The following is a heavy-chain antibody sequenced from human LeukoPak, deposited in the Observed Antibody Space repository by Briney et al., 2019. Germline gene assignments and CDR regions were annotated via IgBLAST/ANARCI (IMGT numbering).Heavy chain of an antibody. CDR2: ISYDGSNK. Sequence: PGRSLRLSCAASGFTFSSYAMHWVRQAPGKGLEWVAVISYDGSNKYYADSVKGRFTISRDNSKNTLYLQMNSLRAEDTAVYYCARHDYHSNSDAFDVWGQGTMVTVSS. V-gene: IGHV3-30-3*01. CDR1: GFTFSSYA. D-gene: IGHD4-23*01. J-gene: IGHJ3*01. CDR3: ARHDYHSNSDAFDV.